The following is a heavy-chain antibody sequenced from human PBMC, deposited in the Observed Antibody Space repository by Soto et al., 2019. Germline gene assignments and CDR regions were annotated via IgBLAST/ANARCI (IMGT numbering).Heavy chain of an antibody. D-gene: IGHD2-15*01. Sequence: SETLSLSCTVSGGCISSGGYYWSWIRQHPGKGLEWIGYIYYSGSTYYNPSLKSRVTISVDTSKNQFSLKLSSVTASDTAVYYCASDIVFYVMYVWAQGTTVTVSS. J-gene: IGHJ6*02. CDR2: IYYSGST. CDR1: GGCISSGGYY. CDR3: ASDIVFYVMYV. V-gene: IGHV4-31*03.